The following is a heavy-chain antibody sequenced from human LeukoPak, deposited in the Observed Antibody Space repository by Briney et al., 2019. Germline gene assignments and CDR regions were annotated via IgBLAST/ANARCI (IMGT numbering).Heavy chain of an antibody. CDR3: ARDRGNDYVWGPNLDVFDI. V-gene: IGHV4-61*02. CDR2: IYTSGST. J-gene: IGHJ3*02. Sequence: SETLSLTCTVSGGSISSGSYYWSWIRQPAGKGLEWIGRIYTSGSTNYNPSLKSRVTISVDTSKNQFSLKLSSVTAADTAVYYCARDRGNDYVWGPNLDVFDIWGQGTMVTVSS. CDR1: GGSISSGSYY. D-gene: IGHD3-16*01.